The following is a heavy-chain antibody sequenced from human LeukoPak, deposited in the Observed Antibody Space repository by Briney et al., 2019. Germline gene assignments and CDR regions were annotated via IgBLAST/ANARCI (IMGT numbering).Heavy chain of an antibody. CDR1: GFTFNNYA. Sequence: GGSLRLSCVASGFTFNNYAMHWVRQAPGKGLEWVSRINPDGSTTTYADSVKGRFTISRDNAKNTLYLQMNSLRAEDTAVYYCARVLSGSWDWFDPWGQGTLVTVSS. CDR2: INPDGSTT. V-gene: IGHV3-74*01. CDR3: ARVLSGSWDWFDP. J-gene: IGHJ5*02. D-gene: IGHD3-22*01.